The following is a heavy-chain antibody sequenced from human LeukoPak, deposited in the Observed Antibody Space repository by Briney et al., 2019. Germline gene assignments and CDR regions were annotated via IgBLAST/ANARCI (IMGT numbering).Heavy chain of an antibody. CDR2: ISYDGSNK. V-gene: IGHV3-30*18. CDR1: GFTFSSYG. J-gene: IGHJ4*02. D-gene: IGHD2-2*01. CDR3: AKDFRYCSSASCYRTRLSDY. Sequence: GGSLRLSCAASGFTFSSYGVHWVRQAPGKGLEWVAVISYDGSNKYYADSMKGRFTISRDNSKNTLYLQMNSLRAEDTAVYYCAKDFRYCSSASCYRTRLSDYWGQGTLVTVSS.